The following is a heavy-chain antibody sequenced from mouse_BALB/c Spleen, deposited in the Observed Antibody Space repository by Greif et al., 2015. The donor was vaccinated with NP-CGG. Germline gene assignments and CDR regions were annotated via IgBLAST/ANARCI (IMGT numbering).Heavy chain of an antibody. J-gene: IGHJ2*01. D-gene: IGHD2-4*01. CDR3: ARGGNYDYDFDY. Sequence: VKLMESGPGLVAPSQSLSITCTVSGFSLTSYGVHWVRQPPGKGLEWLGVIWAGGSTNYNSALMSRLSISKDNSKSQVFLKMNSPQTDDTAMYYCARGGNYDYDFDYWGQGTTLTVSS. CDR1: GFSLTSYG. V-gene: IGHV2-9*02. CDR2: IWAGGST.